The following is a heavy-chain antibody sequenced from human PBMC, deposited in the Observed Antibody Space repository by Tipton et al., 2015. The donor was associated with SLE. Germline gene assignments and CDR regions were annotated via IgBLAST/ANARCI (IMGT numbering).Heavy chain of an antibody. CDR2: IKQDGSTI. V-gene: IGHV3-7*01. CDR3: ARGEYYYYMDV. Sequence: SLRLSCAASGFTFSSYWMSWVRQAPGKGLEWVANIKQDGSTIYYADSVKGRFTISRDNAKNSLYLQMNSLRAEDTAVYYCARGEYYYYMDVWGKGTTVTVSS. J-gene: IGHJ6*03. D-gene: IGHD1-26*01. CDR1: GFTFSSYW.